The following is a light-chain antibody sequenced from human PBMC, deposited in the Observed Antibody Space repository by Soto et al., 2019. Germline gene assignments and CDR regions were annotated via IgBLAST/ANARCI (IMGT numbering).Light chain of an antibody. V-gene: IGKV3-11*01. Sequence: EIVLTQSPATLSLPPGERATLSCRASQSVSTYLAWYQQKPGQAPRLLIYDAFNRATGIPARFSGSGSGTDFTLTISSLEPEDFAVYYCQQRSNWPRTFGQGTKVDIK. CDR3: QQRSNWPRT. CDR1: QSVSTY. J-gene: IGKJ1*01. CDR2: DAF.